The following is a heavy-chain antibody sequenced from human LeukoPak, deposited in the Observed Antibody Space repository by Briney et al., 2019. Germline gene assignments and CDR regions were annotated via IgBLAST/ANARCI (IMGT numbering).Heavy chain of an antibody. D-gene: IGHD3-9*01. V-gene: IGHV4-31*03. CDR2: IYYSGST. CDR1: GGSISSGGYY. CDR3: ARAPVLRYFDWSTSAWYFDL. Sequence: SQTLSLTCTVSGGSISSGGYYWSWIRQHPGKGMEWIGYIYYSGSTYYNPSLKSRVTISVDTSKNQFSLKLSSVTAADTAVYYCARAPVLRYFDWSTSAWYFDLWGRGTLVTVSS. J-gene: IGHJ2*01.